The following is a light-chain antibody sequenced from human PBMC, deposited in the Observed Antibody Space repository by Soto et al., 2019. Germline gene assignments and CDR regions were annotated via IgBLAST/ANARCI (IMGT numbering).Light chain of an antibody. Sequence: QSVLTQPASVSGSPGQSITISCTGTSSDVGSYNLVSWYQQLPGKAPKLMIYKGSKRPSGVSNRFSGSKSGNTASLTISGLQAEDEADYYCCSFAGGGTWVFGTGTKVTVL. CDR2: KGS. CDR3: CSFAGGGTWV. J-gene: IGLJ1*01. CDR1: SSDVGSYNL. V-gene: IGLV2-23*01.